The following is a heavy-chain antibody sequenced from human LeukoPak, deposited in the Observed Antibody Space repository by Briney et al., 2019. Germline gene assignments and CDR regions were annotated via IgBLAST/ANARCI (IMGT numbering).Heavy chain of an antibody. CDR1: GFTVSSNY. J-gene: IGHJ6*02. CDR2: IYSGGST. D-gene: IGHD3-22*01. Sequence: GGSLRLSCAASGFTVSSNYMSWVRQAPGKGLEWVSVIYSGGSTYYADSVKGRFTISRDNSKNTLYLQMNSLRAEDTAVYYCARGDYYDSSGYFDTYYYGMDVWGQGTTVTVSS. V-gene: IGHV3-53*01. CDR3: ARGDYYDSSGYFDTYYYGMDV.